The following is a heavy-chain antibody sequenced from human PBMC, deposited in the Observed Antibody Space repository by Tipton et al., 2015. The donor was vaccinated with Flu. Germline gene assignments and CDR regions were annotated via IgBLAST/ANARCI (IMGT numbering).Heavy chain of an antibody. D-gene: IGHD2-15*01. Sequence: SLRLSCAASGFTFEDYAMHWVRQAPGKGLEWVSGISWNSDVIGYADSVKGRFTISRDSAKNSLYLQMNSLRGEDTALYYCAKADCSGGSCYPYYYYGVDVWGQGTTVTVSS. V-gene: IGHV3-9*01. CDR2: ISWNSDVI. J-gene: IGHJ6*02. CDR1: GFTFEDYA. CDR3: AKADCSGGSCYPYYYYGVDV.